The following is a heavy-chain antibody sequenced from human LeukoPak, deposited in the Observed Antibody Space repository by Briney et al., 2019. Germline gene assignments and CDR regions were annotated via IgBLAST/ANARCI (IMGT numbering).Heavy chain of an antibody. CDR3: AKGLGFSMDV. D-gene: IGHD3-10*01. Sequence: PGGSLRLSXAAPGFTFGSYGMHWVRQTPGKGLEWVAFIRYDGSNKYYADSVKGRFTISRDNSKNTLYLQMNSLRAEDTAAYYCAKGLGFSMDVWGKGTTVTVSS. J-gene: IGHJ6*03. CDR1: GFTFGSYG. V-gene: IGHV3-30*02. CDR2: IRYDGSNK.